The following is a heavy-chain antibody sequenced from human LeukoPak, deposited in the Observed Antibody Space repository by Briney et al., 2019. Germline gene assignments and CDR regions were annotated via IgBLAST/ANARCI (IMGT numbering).Heavy chain of an antibody. CDR3: ARERGLCSSTSCYVGAFDI. Sequence: PSQTLSLTCTVSGGSISSGSYYWSWIRQPAGKGLEWIGRIYTSGSTNYNPSLKSRVTISVDTSKNQFSLKLSSVTAADTAVYYCARERGLCSSTSCYVGAFDIWGQGTMVTVSS. J-gene: IGHJ3*02. D-gene: IGHD2-2*01. CDR2: IYTSGST. V-gene: IGHV4-61*02. CDR1: GGSISSGSYY.